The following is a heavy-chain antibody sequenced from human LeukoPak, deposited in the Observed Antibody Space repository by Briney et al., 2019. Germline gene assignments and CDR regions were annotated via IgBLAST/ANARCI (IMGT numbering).Heavy chain of an antibody. Sequence: GGSLRLSCAASGFTFDDYAMHWVRQAPGKGLEWVSGISWNSGSIGYADSVKGRFTIPRDNAKNSLYLQMNSLRAEDTALYYCAKDSGSYYSVTDYWGQGTLVTVSS. D-gene: IGHD1-26*01. CDR2: ISWNSGSI. J-gene: IGHJ4*02. CDR3: AKDSGSYYSVTDY. V-gene: IGHV3-9*01. CDR1: GFTFDDYA.